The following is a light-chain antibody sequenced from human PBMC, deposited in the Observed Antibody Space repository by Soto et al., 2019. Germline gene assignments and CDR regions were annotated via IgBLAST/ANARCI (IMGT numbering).Light chain of an antibody. CDR1: QTVTSSY. CDR3: QQYGDSPYT. J-gene: IGKJ2*01. Sequence: EIVLTQSPGTLSLSPGERATLSCRASQTVTSSYLAWYQQKPGQAPRLLMYGASTRATGIPARFSGSGSETDFTLTISSLQSEDFAVYYCQQYGDSPYTFGQGTKVDIK. CDR2: GAS. V-gene: IGKV3-20*01.